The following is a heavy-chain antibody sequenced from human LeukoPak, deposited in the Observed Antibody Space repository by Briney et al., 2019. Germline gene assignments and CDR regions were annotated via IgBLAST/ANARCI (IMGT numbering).Heavy chain of an antibody. CDR3: AYNRDFALDN. J-gene: IGHJ4*02. CDR1: GVPIASHSW. V-gene: IGHV4-4*02. CDR2: IYHTGGA. Sequence: PSGTLSLTCAVSGVPIASHSWWSWVRQPPGKGLEWIGEIYHTGGANYKPSLKSRVTMSVDTSNNHSSLKLTSVTAADTAVYFCAYNRDFALDNWGQGTLVTVSS. D-gene: IGHD1-14*01.